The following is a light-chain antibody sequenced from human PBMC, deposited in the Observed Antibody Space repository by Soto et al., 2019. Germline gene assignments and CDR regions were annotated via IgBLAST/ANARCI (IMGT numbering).Light chain of an antibody. CDR2: EVT. Sequence: QSVLAQPASVSGSPGQSITIPCSGTSSDIGGFDFVSWYQQHPGKAPKLIIYEVTNRPSGVSDRFSGSRSGNTASLTISGLQAEDESDYYCISYTSSSTWVFGGGTKLTVL. J-gene: IGLJ3*02. CDR3: ISYTSSSTWV. V-gene: IGLV2-14*01. CDR1: SSDIGGFDF.